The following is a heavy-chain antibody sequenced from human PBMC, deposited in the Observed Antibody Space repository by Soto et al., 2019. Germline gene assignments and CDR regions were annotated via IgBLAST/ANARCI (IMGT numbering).Heavy chain of an antibody. V-gene: IGHV3-30-3*01. Sequence: QVQLVESGGGVVQPGRSLRLSCAASGFTFSSYAMHWVRQAPGKGLEWVTVISYDGSDKYYADSVKGRFTISRDNSKNTLYLQMNSLRAEDTAVYYCARDLVVAAAGSGYFDLWGRDTLVTVSS. CDR2: ISYDGSDK. CDR1: GFTFSSYA. CDR3: ARDLVVAAAGSGYFDL. D-gene: IGHD6-13*01. J-gene: IGHJ2*01.